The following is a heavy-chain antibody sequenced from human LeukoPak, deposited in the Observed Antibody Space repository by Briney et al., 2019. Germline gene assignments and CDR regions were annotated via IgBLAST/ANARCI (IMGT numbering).Heavy chain of an antibody. J-gene: IGHJ4*02. D-gene: IGHD1-26*01. CDR2: IYYSGNT. CDR3: AGNIVGPRQVDY. Sequence: PSETLSLTCNVSGDSLTSGSYYWSWIRQPPGKGLEWIGYIYYSGNTNYNPSLKSRVIILVDTSKNQFSLKVSSVTAADTAIYYCAGNIVGPRQVDYWGQGTLVTVSS. CDR1: GDSLTSGSYY. V-gene: IGHV4-61*01.